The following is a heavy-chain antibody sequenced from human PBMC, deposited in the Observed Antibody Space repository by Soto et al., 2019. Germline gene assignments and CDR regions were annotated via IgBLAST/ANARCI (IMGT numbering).Heavy chain of an antibody. CDR3: ARTRRGPVRSYFDY. D-gene: IGHD2-15*01. V-gene: IGHV1-2*02. CDR1: GYTFTGYY. CDR2: INPNSGGT. J-gene: IGHJ4*02. Sequence: WASVKVSCKASGYTFTGYYMHWVRQAPGQGLEWMGWINPNSGGTNYAQKFQGRVTMTRDTSISTAYMELSRLRSDDTAVYYCARTRRGPVRSYFDYWGQGTLVTVSS.